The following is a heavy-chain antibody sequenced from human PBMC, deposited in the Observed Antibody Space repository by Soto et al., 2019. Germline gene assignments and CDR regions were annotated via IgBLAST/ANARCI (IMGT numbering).Heavy chain of an antibody. CDR2: ISAHNGNT. V-gene: IGHV1-18*01. Sequence: QVHLVQSGAEVKKPGASVKVSCKSFGYTFTSDGITWVRQAPGQGLEWMGWISAHNGNTDYAQKLQGRVIVTRDTSASTAYMELRSLRSDDTAVYYCARGRYGDYWGQGALVTVSS. D-gene: IGHD1-1*01. J-gene: IGHJ4*02. CDR3: ARGRYGDY. CDR1: GYTFTSDG.